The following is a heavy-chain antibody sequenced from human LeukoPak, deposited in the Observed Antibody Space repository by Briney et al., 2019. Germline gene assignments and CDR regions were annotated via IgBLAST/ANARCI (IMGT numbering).Heavy chain of an antibody. CDR2: IKQDGSEK. CDR3: ARDGGTVTKDAFDI. CDR1: GFTFSDYY. J-gene: IGHJ3*02. V-gene: IGHV3-7*01. Sequence: PGGSLRLSCAASGFTFSDYYMSWIRQAPGKGLEWVANIKQDGSEKYYVDSVKGRFTISRDNAKNSLYLQMNSLRAEDTAVYYCARDGGTVTKDAFDIWGQGTMVTVSS. D-gene: IGHD4-17*01.